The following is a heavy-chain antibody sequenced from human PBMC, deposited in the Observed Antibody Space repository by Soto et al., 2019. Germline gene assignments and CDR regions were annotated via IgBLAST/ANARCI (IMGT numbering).Heavy chain of an antibody. J-gene: IGHJ6*03. D-gene: IGHD2-8*01. CDR3: ARDGFYCTNGVCYTQKNYYMDV. CDR1: GFTLSDYY. Sequence: GGSLRLSCAASGFTLSDYYMSWFRQAPGKGLEWVSYITSSSTNIYYADSVKGRFTISRDNAKNSLYLQMNSLRAGDTAVYYCARDGFYCTNGVCYTQKNYYMDVWGKGTTVTVSS. V-gene: IGHV3-11*04. CDR2: ITSSSTNI.